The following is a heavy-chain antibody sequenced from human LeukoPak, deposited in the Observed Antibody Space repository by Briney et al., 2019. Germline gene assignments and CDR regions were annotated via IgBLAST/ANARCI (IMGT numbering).Heavy chain of an antibody. CDR3: AKVTYGSGTYGSFDY. J-gene: IGHJ4*02. V-gene: IGHV3-48*01. CDR2: ISSSSSSI. Sequence: PGGSLRLSCAASGFTYSSYSMNRVRQAPGKGLEWVSYISSSSSSIYYADSVKGRFTISRDNTKNSLYLQMNSLRAKDTSVYYGAKVTYGSGTYGSFDYWEQGSLVTVYS. CDR1: GFTYSSYS. D-gene: IGHD3-10*01.